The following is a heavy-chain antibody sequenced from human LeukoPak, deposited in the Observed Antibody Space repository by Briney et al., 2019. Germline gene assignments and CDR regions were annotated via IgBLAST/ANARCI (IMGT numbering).Heavy chain of an antibody. V-gene: IGHV3-74*03. J-gene: IGHJ4*02. CDR3: AGLRGKITTIDY. CDR1: EFTFSSCW. D-gene: IGHD4-11*01. CDR2: INSDGSTT. Sequence: AGGSLRLSCVAPEFTFSSCWMHWVRQAPGEGWVWVPVINSDGSTTLYADSVKGRFTISRDNAKNTLYLQMNSLRAEDTAVYYCAGLRGKITTIDYWGQGTLVTVSS.